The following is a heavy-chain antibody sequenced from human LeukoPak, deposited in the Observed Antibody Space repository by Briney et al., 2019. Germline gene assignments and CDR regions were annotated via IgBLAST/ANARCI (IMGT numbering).Heavy chain of an antibody. V-gene: IGHV4-39*07. J-gene: IGHJ4*02. D-gene: IGHD5-18*01. CDR1: GGSFSSSSYY. Sequence: SETLSLTCTVSGGSFSSSSYYWGWIRQPPGQGLEWIGSIYYGGSTYYNPSLKSRVTISVDTSKNQLSLQLSSVTAADTAVYYCARDRGGYTYSHDYWGQGTLVTVSS. CDR2: IYYGGST. CDR3: ARDRGGYTYSHDY.